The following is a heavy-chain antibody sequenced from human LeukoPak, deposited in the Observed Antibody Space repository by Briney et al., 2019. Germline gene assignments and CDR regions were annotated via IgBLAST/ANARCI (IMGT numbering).Heavy chain of an antibody. V-gene: IGHV4-38-2*01. Sequence: WVRQAPGKGLEWIGSMYHSGDTYYNPSLKGRVTISVDTSKNQFSLKLTSVTAADTAVYYCARWYSSSGYFDYWGQGTLVTVSS. D-gene: IGHD6-13*01. CDR2: MYHSGDT. CDR3: ARWYSSSGYFDY. J-gene: IGHJ4*02.